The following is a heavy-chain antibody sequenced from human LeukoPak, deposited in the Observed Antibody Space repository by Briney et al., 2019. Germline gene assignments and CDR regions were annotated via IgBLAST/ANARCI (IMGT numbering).Heavy chain of an antibody. CDR2: IGGYNDNT. V-gene: IGHV1-18*04. CDR1: GYTFINYG. Sequence: ASVTVSCKAPGYTFINYGITWVRQAPGQGLEWMGWIGGYNDNTNYAQNLQGRVTMSADTSTNTTYMELRGLRFDDTAVYYCARGGVSSAYVDYWGQGTLVSVSS. CDR3: ARGGVSSAYVDY. D-gene: IGHD3-22*01. J-gene: IGHJ4*02.